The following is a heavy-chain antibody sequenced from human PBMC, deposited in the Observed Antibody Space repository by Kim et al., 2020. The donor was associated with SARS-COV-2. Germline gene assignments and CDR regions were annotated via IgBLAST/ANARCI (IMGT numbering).Heavy chain of an antibody. CDR1: GGSISSSSYY. V-gene: IGHV4-39*07. D-gene: IGHD6-19*01. CDR3: ARVEGSGWFLYYGMDV. J-gene: IGHJ6*02. CDR2: IYYSGST. Sequence: SETLSLTCTVSGGSISSSSYYWGWIRQPPGKGLEWIGSIYYSGSTYYNPSLKSRVTISVDTSKNQFSLKLSSVTAADTAVYYCARVEGSGWFLYYGMDVWGQGTTVTVSS.